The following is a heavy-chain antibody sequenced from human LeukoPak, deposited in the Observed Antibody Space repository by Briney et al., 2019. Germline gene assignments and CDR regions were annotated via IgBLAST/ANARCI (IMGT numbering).Heavy chain of an antibody. V-gene: IGHV3-48*03. CDR1: GFTFSSYE. Sequence: GGSLRLSCAASGFTFSSYEMNWVRQAPGKGLEWVSYISSSGSTMYYADSVKGRFTISRDNSKNTLYLQMNSLRAEDTAVYYCANFGDTAGRPDDAFDIWGQGTMVTVSS. D-gene: IGHD5-18*01. CDR2: ISSSGSTM. J-gene: IGHJ3*02. CDR3: ANFGDTAGRPDDAFDI.